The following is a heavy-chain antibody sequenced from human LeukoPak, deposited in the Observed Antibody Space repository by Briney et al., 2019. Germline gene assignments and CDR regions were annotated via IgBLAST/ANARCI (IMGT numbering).Heavy chain of an antibody. V-gene: IGHV3-23*01. D-gene: IGHD6-19*01. J-gene: IGHJ4*02. CDR2: ISGSGGST. Sequence: GGSLRLSCAASGFTFSSYAMSWVRQAPGKGLEWVSAISGSGGSTYYADSVKGRFTISRDNSKNTLYLQMNSLRAEDTAVYYCAKGYSSGWYGSYFDYWGQGTLVTVSS. CDR3: AKGYSSGWYGSYFDY. CDR1: GFTFSSYA.